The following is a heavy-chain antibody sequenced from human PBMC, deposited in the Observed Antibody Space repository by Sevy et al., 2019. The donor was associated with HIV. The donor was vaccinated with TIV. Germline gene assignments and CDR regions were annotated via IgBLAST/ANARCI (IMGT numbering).Heavy chain of an antibody. V-gene: IGHV3-33*01. Sequence: GGSLRLSCAASGFTFSTYGMHWVRQAPGKGLEWVAVIWFDGSNTYYAHSVKGRFTISRDIAKNTLNLQMNSLRAEDTAVYYCARDLEFYDYGDYGPSFMPDYWGQGTLVTVSS. CDR1: GFTFSTYG. CDR2: IWFDGSNT. D-gene: IGHD4-17*01. J-gene: IGHJ4*02. CDR3: ARDLEFYDYGDYGPSFMPDY.